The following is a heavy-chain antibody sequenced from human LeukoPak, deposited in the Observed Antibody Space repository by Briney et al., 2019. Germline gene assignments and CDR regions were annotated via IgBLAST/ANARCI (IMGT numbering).Heavy chain of an antibody. CDR2: IRSKAYGGTT. CDR3: TRDVDDILTGYYDAFDI. D-gene: IGHD3-9*01. Sequence: GGSLRLSCTASGFTFGDYAMSWVRQAPGKGLEWVGFIRSKAYGGTTEYAASVKGRFTISRDDSKSIAYLQMNSLKTEDTAVYYCTRDVDDILTGYYDAFDIWGQGTMVTVSS. CDR1: GFTFGDYA. V-gene: IGHV3-49*04. J-gene: IGHJ3*02.